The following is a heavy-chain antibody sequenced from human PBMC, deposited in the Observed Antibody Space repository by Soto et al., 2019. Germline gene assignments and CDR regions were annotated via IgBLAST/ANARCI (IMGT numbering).Heavy chain of an antibody. CDR3: ARDGSDYYDIYYYYGMDV. J-gene: IGHJ6*02. D-gene: IGHD3-22*01. Sequence: EVQLVESGGGLVKPGGSLRLSCAASGFTFSSYSMNWVRQAPGKGLEWVSSISSCSSYIYYADSVKGRFTISRDNAKNSRYLQMNSLRAEDTAVYYCARDGSDYYDIYYYYGMDVWGQGTTVTVSS. CDR2: ISSCSSYI. V-gene: IGHV3-21*01. CDR1: GFTFSSYS.